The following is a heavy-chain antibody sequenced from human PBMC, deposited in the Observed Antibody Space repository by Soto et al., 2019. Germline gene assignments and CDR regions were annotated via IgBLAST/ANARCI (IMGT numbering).Heavy chain of an antibody. CDR1: GFSFSNYG. V-gene: IGHV3-33*01. J-gene: IGHJ6*02. Sequence: QVQLVESGGGVVQPGRSLRLSCAASGFSFSNYGMHWVRQAPGKGPEWVAVIWSDGSDKYYADSVKGRFAISRDNSQSKLYLQMNSLRAEDTAVYYCARDLGVGGTTYYFAMDVWGQGTTVTVSS. D-gene: IGHD1-26*01. CDR2: IWSDGSDK. CDR3: ARDLGVGGTTYYFAMDV.